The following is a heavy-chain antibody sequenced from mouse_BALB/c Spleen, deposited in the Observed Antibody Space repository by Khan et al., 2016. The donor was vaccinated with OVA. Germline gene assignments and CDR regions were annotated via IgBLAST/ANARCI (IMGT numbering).Heavy chain of an antibody. CDR3: SSLAYYYYSEEFAY. J-gene: IGHJ3*01. V-gene: IGHV5-6*01. Sequence: EAVLVESWGDLVKPGGSLILLCAASGFTSSTYGLSWVCQTPDKRLERVVIVSTGGGYTYYSDSVMGRLIIFRVNAKNTLYLQMSSLKSEDTAMSYCSSLAYYYYSEEFAYWGQGTLVTVSS. CDR2: VSTGGGYT. D-gene: IGHD1-1*01. CDR1: GFTSSTYG.